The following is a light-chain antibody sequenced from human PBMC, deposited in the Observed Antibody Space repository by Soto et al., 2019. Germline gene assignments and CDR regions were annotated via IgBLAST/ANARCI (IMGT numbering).Light chain of an antibody. CDR3: KQSYSTPWT. J-gene: IGKJ1*01. V-gene: IGKV1-39*01. CDR2: GTS. Sequence: DIQMTQSPSSLSGSAGDRVTITCRASQSISGYLNWDQQKPGKATKVLMYGTSILQTGVSSRFSGSGSGTDFTLTINSLHPEDFATYYWKQSYSTPWTFGQGTKVDIK. CDR1: QSISGY.